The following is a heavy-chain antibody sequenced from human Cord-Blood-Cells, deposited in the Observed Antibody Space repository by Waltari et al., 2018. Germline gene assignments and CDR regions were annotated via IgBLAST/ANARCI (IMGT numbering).Heavy chain of an antibody. CDR1: GGSFSGYY. CDR3: ASGLWGYCGSTSCYWAFDI. J-gene: IGHJ3*02. D-gene: IGHD2-2*01. CDR2: INHSGST. Sequence: QVQLQQWGAGLLKPSETLSLTCAVYGGSFSGYYWSWIRQPPGKGLEWIGEINHSGSTNHNPALKSRVTISVDTAKNHVSLELGSLAAADPAGYYWASGLWGYCGSTSCYWAFDIWGQGTMVTVSS. V-gene: IGHV4-34*01.